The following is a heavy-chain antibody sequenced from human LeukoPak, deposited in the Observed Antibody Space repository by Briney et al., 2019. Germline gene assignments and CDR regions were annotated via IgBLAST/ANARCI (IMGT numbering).Heavy chain of an antibody. CDR1: GFTFDDYG. D-gene: IGHD3-9*01. CDR2: INWNGGRT. J-gene: IGHJ4*02. Sequence: GGSLRLSCAASGFTFDDYGMSWVRQGPGKGLEWVAAINWNGGRTGYADSVKGRFTISRDNAGNSLYLQMNSLRAEDTAVYYCARWGSGYYNLDYWGQGTLVTVSS. V-gene: IGHV3-20*04. CDR3: ARWGSGYYNLDY.